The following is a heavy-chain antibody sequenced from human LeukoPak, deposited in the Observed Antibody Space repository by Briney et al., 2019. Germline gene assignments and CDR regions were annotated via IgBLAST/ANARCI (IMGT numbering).Heavy chain of an antibody. V-gene: IGHV3-74*01. CDR1: GFTFSNYW. Sequence: GGSLRLSCAASGFTFSNYWMHWVRQAPGKGLVWVSRINSDGSSTRYADSVKGRFTISRDNAKNTLYLQMNSLRADDTAVYYCARSRSGYSPGYWGQGTLVTVSS. D-gene: IGHD3-22*01. J-gene: IGHJ4*02. CDR2: INSDGSST. CDR3: ARSRSGYSPGY.